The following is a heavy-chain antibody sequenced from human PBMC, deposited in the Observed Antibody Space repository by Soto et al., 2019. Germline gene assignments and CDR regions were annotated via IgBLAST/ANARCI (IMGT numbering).Heavy chain of an antibody. CDR3: ARDNGVMIYYYGMDV. Sequence: EVQLVESGGGLVKPGGSLRLSCAASGFTFSSYSMNWVRQAPGKGLEWVSSISSSSSYIYYADSVKGRFTISRDNAKNSLYLQMNSLRAEDTAVYYCARDNGVMIYYYGMDVWGQGTTVTVSS. D-gene: IGHD2-21*01. J-gene: IGHJ6*02. CDR1: GFTFSSYS. V-gene: IGHV3-21*04. CDR2: ISSSSSYI.